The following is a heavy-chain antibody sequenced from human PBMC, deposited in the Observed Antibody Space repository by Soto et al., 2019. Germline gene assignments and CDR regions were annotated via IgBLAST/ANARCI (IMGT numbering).Heavy chain of an antibody. Sequence: ASVKVSCKASGYTFTSYYMHWVRQAPGQGLEWMGIINPSGGSTSYAQKFQGRVTMTRDTSTSTVYMELSSLRSEDTAVYYCASMRDQKFYYYGSGTHPPAEYFQHWGQGTLVTVSS. V-gene: IGHV1-46*01. CDR3: ASMRDQKFYYYGSGTHPPAEYFQH. CDR1: GYTFTSYY. J-gene: IGHJ1*01. D-gene: IGHD3-10*01. CDR2: INPSGGST.